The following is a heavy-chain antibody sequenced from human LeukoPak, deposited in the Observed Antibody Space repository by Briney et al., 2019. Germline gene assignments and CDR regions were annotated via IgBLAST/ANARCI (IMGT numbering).Heavy chain of an antibody. Sequence: GGSLRLSCAASGLTFRSHWMHWVRQAPGKGLEWVAVIWYDGSNKYYADSVKGRFTISRDNSKNTLYLQMNSLRAEDTAVCYCARGYYYDSSGLDYWGQGTLVTVSS. V-gene: IGHV3-33*08. CDR1: GLTFRSHW. CDR3: ARGYYYDSSGLDY. D-gene: IGHD3-22*01. CDR2: IWYDGSNK. J-gene: IGHJ4*02.